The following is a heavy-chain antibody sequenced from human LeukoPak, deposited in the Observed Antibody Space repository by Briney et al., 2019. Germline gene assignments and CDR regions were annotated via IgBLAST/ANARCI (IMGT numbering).Heavy chain of an antibody. Sequence: PGGSLRLSCAASGFTFSEFAMHWVRQAPGKGLEWMSGISWNSVRTDYADSVKGRFTISRENAENCLYVEINSLRPEDTALYYCARLSSRWGDTYGTFDNWGQGTLVTVSS. CDR1: GFTFSEFA. CDR2: ISWNSVRT. CDR3: ARLSSRWGDTYGTFDN. V-gene: IGHV3-9*01. J-gene: IGHJ4*02. D-gene: IGHD5-18*01.